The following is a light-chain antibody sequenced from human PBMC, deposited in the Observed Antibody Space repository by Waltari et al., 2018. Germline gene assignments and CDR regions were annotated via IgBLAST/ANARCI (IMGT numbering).Light chain of an antibody. V-gene: IGLV1-44*01. Sequence: QSVLTQPPSASGTPGQRVTISCSGSSPNIGSNPVNWYQQLPGTAPKLLIYSNNQRPSGVPDRFSGSKSGTSASLAISGLQSEDEADYYCAAWDDSLNWVFGGGTKLTVL. CDR2: SNN. J-gene: IGLJ3*02. CDR1: SPNIGSNP. CDR3: AAWDDSLNWV.